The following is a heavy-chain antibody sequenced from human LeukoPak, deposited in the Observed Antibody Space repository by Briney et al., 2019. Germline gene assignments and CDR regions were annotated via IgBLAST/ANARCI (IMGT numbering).Heavy chain of an antibody. CDR1: GFTVSSNY. J-gene: IGHJ4*02. CDR3: ARGLSTRSYGV. V-gene: IGHV3-66*01. CDR2: FHTDGNA. D-gene: IGHD2-2*01. Sequence: GGSLRLSCAASGFTVSSNYMSWVRQAPGKGLEWVSVFHTDGNAYYADSAKGRFTISRDNSRNTLNLQMNSLRVEDTAVYYCARGLSTRSYGVWGQGTLVTVSS.